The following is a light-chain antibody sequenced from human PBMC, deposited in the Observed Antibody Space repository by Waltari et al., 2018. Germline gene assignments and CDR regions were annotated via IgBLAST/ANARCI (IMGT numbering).Light chain of an antibody. V-gene: IGLV2-14*01. CDR3: SSQSSNDVVL. Sequence: QSALTQPAPVSGSPGQSVTIVCAGTSSDVGGYNSVSWYQEHPGQAPRVIIYDVSDRPSGVSDRFSGSKSGNTASLTISGLQAEDEADYYCSSQSSNDVVLFGGGTKLTVL. CDR1: SSDVGGYNS. J-gene: IGLJ2*01. CDR2: DVS.